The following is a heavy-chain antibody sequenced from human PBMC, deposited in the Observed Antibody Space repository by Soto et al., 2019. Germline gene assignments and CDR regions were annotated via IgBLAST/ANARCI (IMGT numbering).Heavy chain of an antibody. Sequence: SGGSLRLSCAASGFTVSTYTMNWVRQAPGKGLEWVSYISGSGSTIYYADSVKGRFTVSRDNAKNSLYLQMNSLRAEDTAVYYWARDRVGFDYWGQGTLVIVSS. V-gene: IGHV3-48*01. CDR3: ARDRVGFDY. CDR2: ISGSGSTI. CDR1: GFTVSTYT. J-gene: IGHJ4*02.